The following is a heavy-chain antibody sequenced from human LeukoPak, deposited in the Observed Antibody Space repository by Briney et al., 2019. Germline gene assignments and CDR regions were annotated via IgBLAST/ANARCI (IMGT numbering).Heavy chain of an antibody. CDR2: ISSSSSYI. D-gene: IGHD3-3*01. CDR1: GFTFSSYS. V-gene: IGHV3-21*01. J-gene: IGHJ4*02. Sequence: GGSLRLSCAASGFTFSSYSMNWVRQAPGKGLEWVSSISSSSSYIYYADSVKGRFTISRDNAKNSLYLQMNSLRAEDTAVYHCARVGYDFWSGPTPDYWGQGTLVTVSS. CDR3: ARVGYDFWSGPTPDY.